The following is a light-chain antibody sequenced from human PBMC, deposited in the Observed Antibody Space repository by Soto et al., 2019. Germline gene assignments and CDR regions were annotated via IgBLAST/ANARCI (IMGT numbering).Light chain of an antibody. CDR2: SNN. CDR3: AAWDDSLNGAV. Sequence: QSVLTQPPSASGTPGQRVTISCSRSSSNIGSKTVNWYQQLPGTAPKLLIYSNNQRPSGVPDRFSISGLQSEDEADYYCAAWDDSLNGAVFGGGTKVTVL. J-gene: IGLJ3*02. V-gene: IGLV1-44*01. CDR1: SSNIGSKT.